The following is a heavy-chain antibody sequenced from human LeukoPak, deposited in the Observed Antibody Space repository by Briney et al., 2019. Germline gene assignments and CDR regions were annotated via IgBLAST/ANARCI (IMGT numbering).Heavy chain of an antibody. D-gene: IGHD3-10*01. CDR1: GFTFSTYA. J-gene: IGHJ4*02. CDR3: VRSGQCDS. V-gene: IGHV3-23*01. Sequence: GGSLRLSCAASGFTFSTYAMSWVRQAPGRGLEWVSGISTSGNTYHADSVKGRFTISRDNSKNTVFLQMNSLRADDTAVYYCVRSGQCDSGGQGTLVTVSS. CDR2: ISTSGNT.